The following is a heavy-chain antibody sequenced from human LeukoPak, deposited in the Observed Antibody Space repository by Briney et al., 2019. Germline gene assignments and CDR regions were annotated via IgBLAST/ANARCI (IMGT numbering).Heavy chain of an antibody. Sequence: GASVKVSCKASGYTFTDYYILWVRQAPGQGPEWMGWINPNSGGTNYAQNFKGRVTMTRDTSISTAYMEVNSLTSDDTAVYYCARDGYSGSDALWGQGTLVTVSS. D-gene: IGHD5-12*01. CDR1: GYTFTDYY. J-gene: IGHJ4*02. CDR2: INPNSGGT. CDR3: ARDGYSGSDAL. V-gene: IGHV1-2*02.